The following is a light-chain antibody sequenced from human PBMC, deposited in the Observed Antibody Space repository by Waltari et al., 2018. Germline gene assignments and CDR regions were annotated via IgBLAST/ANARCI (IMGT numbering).Light chain of an antibody. V-gene: IGLV1-40*01. Sequence: QSVLTQPPSVSGAPGQGLTISCTGSRPNIGAGTDVTWYQQLPGTAPKLLIYANTNQPSGVPARFAVSKAGTSASLAISGLQAEDDADYYCQSFDSSLTGSDVVFGGGTKLTVL. J-gene: IGLJ2*01. CDR3: QSFDSSLTGSDVV. CDR1: RPNIGAGTD. CDR2: ANT.